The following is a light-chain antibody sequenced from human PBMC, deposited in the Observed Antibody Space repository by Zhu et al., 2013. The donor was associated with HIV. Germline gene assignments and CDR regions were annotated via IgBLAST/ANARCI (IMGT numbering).Light chain of an antibody. V-gene: IGKV1-33*01. CDR2: AAS. CDR3: QRFGSSYTWT. CDR1: QDITNY. Sequence: DIQLTQSPSLLSASVGDRVTITCQASQDITNYLNWYQQKPGKAPQLLIFAASSRAPGIPDRFSGGGSGTVFTLTITGLEPEDFGMYFCQRFGSSYTWTFGQGTNVEIK. J-gene: IGKJ1*01.